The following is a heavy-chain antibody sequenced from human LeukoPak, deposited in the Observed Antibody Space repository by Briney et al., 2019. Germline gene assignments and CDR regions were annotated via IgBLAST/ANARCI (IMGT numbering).Heavy chain of an antibody. CDR3: ARDCRESQHYYYYYMDV. V-gene: IGHV6-1*01. J-gene: IGHJ6*03. CDR2: TYYRSKWYN. CDR1: GDSVSSNSAA. Sequence: SQTLSLTCAISGDSVSSNSAAWNWIRQSPSRGLEWLGRTYYRSKWYNDYAVSVKSRITINPDTSKNQFSLQLNSVTPEDTAVYFCARDCRESQHYYYYYMDVWGKGTTVTVSS.